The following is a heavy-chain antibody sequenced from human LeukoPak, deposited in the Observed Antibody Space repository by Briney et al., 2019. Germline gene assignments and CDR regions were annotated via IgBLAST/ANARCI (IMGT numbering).Heavy chain of an antibody. CDR3: AEGRDAFDI. CDR1: GFTFSSYG. CDR2: ISYDGSNK. J-gene: IGHJ3*02. Sequence: PGRSLRLSCAAAGFTFSSYGMHWVRQAPGKGLEWEAVISYDGSNKYYADSVKGRFTISRDNSKNTLYLQMNSLRAEDTAVYYCAEGRDAFDIWGQGTMVTVSS. V-gene: IGHV3-30*18.